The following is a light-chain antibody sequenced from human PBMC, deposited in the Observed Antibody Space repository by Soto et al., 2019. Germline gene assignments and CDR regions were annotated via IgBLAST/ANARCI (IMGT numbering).Light chain of an antibody. V-gene: IGKV3-20*01. CDR1: QTISNKY. Sequence: EIVLTQSPGTLSLSPGDRATLSCRASQTISNKYFAWYQHRAGQAPRLLIYGASTRATGIPDRFSGSGSGTDFILTISRLEPEDFAVYYCQQYGSSPPYTFGQGTKVEIK. CDR3: QQYGSSPPYT. CDR2: GAS. J-gene: IGKJ2*01.